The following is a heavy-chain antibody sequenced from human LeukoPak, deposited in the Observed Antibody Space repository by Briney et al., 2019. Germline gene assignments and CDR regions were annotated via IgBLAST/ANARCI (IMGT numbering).Heavy chain of an antibody. J-gene: IGHJ4*02. V-gene: IGHV1-18*01. Sequence: GASVKVSCKASGYTFTSYGISWVRQAPGQGLEWMGWISAYNGNTNYAQKLQGRVTMTTDTSTSTAYMELRSLRSDDTAVYYCARDQGYDSSGYPAFDYWGQGTLVTVSS. CDR1: GYTFTSYG. CDR2: ISAYNGNT. D-gene: IGHD3-22*01. CDR3: ARDQGYDSSGYPAFDY.